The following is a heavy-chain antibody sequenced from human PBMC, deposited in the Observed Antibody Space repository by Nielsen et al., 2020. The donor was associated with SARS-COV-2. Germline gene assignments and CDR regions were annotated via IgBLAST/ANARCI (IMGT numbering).Heavy chain of an antibody. V-gene: IGHV4-34*01. D-gene: IGHD3-3*01. CDR1: GGSFSGYY. CDR2: INHSGST. CDR3: AGDGNYDFWSGSRNYYYYMDV. J-gene: IGHJ6*03. Sequence: SETLSLTCAVYGGSFSGYYWSWIRQPPGKGLEWIGEINHSGSTNYNPSLKSRVTISVDTSRNQFSLKLSSVTAADTAVYYCAGDGNYDFWSGSRNYYYYMDVWGKGTTVTVSS.